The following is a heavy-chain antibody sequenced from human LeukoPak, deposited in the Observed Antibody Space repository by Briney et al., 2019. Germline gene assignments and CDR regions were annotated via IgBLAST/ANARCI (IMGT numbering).Heavy chain of an antibody. CDR2: ISSSGSTI. D-gene: IGHD6-19*01. CDR3: ARDGVAVAGYYYYYYMDV. V-gene: IGHV3-11*04. CDR1: GFTFSNAW. J-gene: IGHJ6*03. Sequence: GGSLRLSCAASGFTFSNAWMSWVRQAPGKGLEWVSYISSSGSTIYYADSVKGRFTISRDNAKNSLYLQMNSLRAEDTAVYYCARDGVAVAGYYYYYYMDVWGKGTTVTISS.